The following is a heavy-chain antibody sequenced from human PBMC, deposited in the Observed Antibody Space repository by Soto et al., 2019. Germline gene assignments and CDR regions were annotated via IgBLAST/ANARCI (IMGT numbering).Heavy chain of an antibody. CDR2: ISWNSGSI. J-gene: IGHJ3*02. V-gene: IGHV3-9*01. Sequence: EVQLVESGGGLVQPGRSLRLSCAASGFTFDDYAIHWVRQAPGKGLEWVSGISWNSGSIGYADSVKGRFTISRDNAKNSLYLQMNSLRAEDTALYYCAKDIPSWSLYPGDSNYVGAFDIWGQGTMVTVSS. D-gene: IGHD4-4*01. CDR1: GFTFDDYA. CDR3: AKDIPSWSLYPGDSNYVGAFDI.